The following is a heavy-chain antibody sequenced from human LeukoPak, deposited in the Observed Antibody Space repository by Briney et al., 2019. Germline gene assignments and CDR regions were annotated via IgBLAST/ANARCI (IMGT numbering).Heavy chain of an antibody. D-gene: IGHD3-22*01. CDR2: ISDSGVST. V-gene: IGHV3-23*01. CDR3: AKESSLDDSSGYFLGFDY. CDR1: GFSFNTYA. J-gene: IGHJ4*02. Sequence: PGGSLRLSCAASGFSFNTYAMSWVRQTPGKGLEWVSSISDSGVSTYYADSVKGRFTISRDNSKNTLYLQMNSLRAEDTAVYYCAKESSLDDSSGYFLGFDYWGQGTLVTVSS.